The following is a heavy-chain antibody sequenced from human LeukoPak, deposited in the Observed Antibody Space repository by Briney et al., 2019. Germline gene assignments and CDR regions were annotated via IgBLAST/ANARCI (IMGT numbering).Heavy chain of an antibody. CDR3: VREGRYSYESRGGLDI. CDR1: GFTFSSYW. V-gene: IGHV3-30*01. Sequence: QPGGSLRLSCAASGFTFSSYWMSWVRQAPGKGLEWVAIVAYDGSDEYYADSVKGRFTISRDNSKNTLYLQMNSLRPEDTALYNCVREGRYSYESRGGLDIWGQGTKVTVSS. CDR2: VAYDGSDE. J-gene: IGHJ3*02. D-gene: IGHD5-18*01.